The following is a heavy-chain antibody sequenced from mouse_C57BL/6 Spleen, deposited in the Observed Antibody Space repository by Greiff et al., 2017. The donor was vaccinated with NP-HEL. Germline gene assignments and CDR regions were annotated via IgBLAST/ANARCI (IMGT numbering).Heavy chain of an antibody. CDR1: GYTFTDYY. J-gene: IGHJ1*03. CDR3: AREGETGTNWYFDV. V-gene: IGHV1-75*01. Sequence: VQLQQSGPELVKPGASVKISCKASGYTFTDYYINWVKQRPGQGLEWIGWIFPGSGSTYYNEKFKGKATLTVDKSSSTAYMLLSSLTSEDSAVYFCAREGETGTNWYFDVWGTGTTVTVSS. D-gene: IGHD4-1*01. CDR2: IFPGSGST.